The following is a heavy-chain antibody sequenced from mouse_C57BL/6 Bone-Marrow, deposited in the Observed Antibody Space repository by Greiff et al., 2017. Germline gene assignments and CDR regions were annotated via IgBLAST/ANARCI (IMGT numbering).Heavy chain of an antibody. CDR3: VRHSNYEVFAY. Sequence: EVKVVESGGGLVQPKGSLKLSCAASGFSFNTYAMNWVRQAPGKGLEWVARIRSKSNNYATYYADSVKDRFTISRDDSESMLYLQMNNLKTEDTAMYYCVRHSNYEVFAYWGQGTLVTVSA. D-gene: IGHD2-5*01. J-gene: IGHJ3*01. V-gene: IGHV10-1*01. CDR1: GFSFNTYA. CDR2: IRSKSNNYAT.